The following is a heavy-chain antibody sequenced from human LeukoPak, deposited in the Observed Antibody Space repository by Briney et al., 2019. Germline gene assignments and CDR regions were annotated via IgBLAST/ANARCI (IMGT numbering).Heavy chain of an antibody. V-gene: IGHV1-69*13. Sequence: ASVKVSCKASGGTFSSYAISWVRQAPGQGLEWMGGIIPIFGTANCAQKFQGRVTITADESTSTAYMELSSLRSEDTAVYYCARTRGYSYGYFDYWGQGTLVTVSS. CDR3: ARTRGYSYGYFDY. CDR1: GGTFSSYA. J-gene: IGHJ4*02. D-gene: IGHD5-18*01. CDR2: IIPIFGTA.